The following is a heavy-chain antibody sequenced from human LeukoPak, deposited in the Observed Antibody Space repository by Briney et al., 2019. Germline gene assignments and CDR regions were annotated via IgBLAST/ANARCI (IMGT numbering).Heavy chain of an antibody. CDR3: ARGGGRGYGEL. CDR2: MNPNSGNT. J-gene: IGHJ4*02. V-gene: IGHV1-8*01. Sequence: ASVKASCKASGYTFTSYDNNWVRHATGQGLEWMGWMNPNSGNTAYAQKFQGRVTMTRNTSKSKASMDLSSLRSKDAAVYDCARGGGRGYGELGGQGTRVTVLS. CDR1: GYTFTSYD. D-gene: IGHD4-17*01.